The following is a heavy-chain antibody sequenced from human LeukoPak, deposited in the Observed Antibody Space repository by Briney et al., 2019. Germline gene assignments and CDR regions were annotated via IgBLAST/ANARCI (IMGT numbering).Heavy chain of an antibody. CDR3: AKGLGRLDAFDM. CDR2: ISGSGGST. CDR1: GFTFRSYV. J-gene: IGHJ3*02. D-gene: IGHD2-21*01. V-gene: IGHV3-23*01. Sequence: GGSLRLSCAASGFTFRSYVISWVRQAPGKGLEWVSAISGSGGSTYYADSVGGRFTISRDNSKNTLYLQMNSLRAEDTAVYFCAKGLGRLDAFDMWGHGTMVTVSS.